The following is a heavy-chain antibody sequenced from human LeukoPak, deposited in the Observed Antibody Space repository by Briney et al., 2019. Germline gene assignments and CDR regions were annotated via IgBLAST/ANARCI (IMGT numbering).Heavy chain of an antibody. CDR2: INHSGST. CDR1: GGSISVGDYY. CDR3: ARGRNCGGDCFTFDY. D-gene: IGHD2-21*02. Sequence: SETLSLTCTVSGGSISVGDYYWSWIRQPPGKGLEWIGEINHSGSTNYNPSLKSRVTISVDTSKNQFSLKLSSVTAADTAVYYCARGRNCGGDCFTFDYWGQGTLVTVSS. V-gene: IGHV4-34*01. J-gene: IGHJ4*02.